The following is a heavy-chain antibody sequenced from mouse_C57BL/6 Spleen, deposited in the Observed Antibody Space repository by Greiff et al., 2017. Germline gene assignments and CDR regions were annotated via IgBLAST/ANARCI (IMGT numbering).Heavy chain of an antibody. CDR2: INPNNGGT. CDR3: ARSDGYYGYFDV. Sequence: VQLKESGPELVKPGASVKIPCKASGYTFTDYNMDWVKQSHGKSLEWIGDINPNNGGTIYNQKFKGKVTLTVDKSSSTAYMELRSLTSEDTAVYYCARSDGYYGYFDVWGTGTTVTVSS. J-gene: IGHJ1*03. CDR1: GYTFTDYN. D-gene: IGHD2-3*01. V-gene: IGHV1-18*01.